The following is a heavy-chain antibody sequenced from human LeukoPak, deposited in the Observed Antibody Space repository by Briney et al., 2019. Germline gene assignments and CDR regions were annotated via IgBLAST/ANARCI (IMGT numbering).Heavy chain of an antibody. CDR2: ISSSSSYI. CDR1: GFTFSSYS. D-gene: IGHD3-10*01. J-gene: IGHJ4*02. Sequence: GGSLRLSCAASGFTFSSYSMNWVRQAPGKGLEWVSSISSSSSYIYYADSVKGRFTISRDNAKNSLYLQMNSLRAEDTAVYYCARGSWFGELLCPFAYWGQGTLVTVSS. V-gene: IGHV3-21*01. CDR3: ARGSWFGELLCPFAY.